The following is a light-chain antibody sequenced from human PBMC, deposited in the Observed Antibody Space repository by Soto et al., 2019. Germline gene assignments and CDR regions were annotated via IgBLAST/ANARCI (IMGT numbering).Light chain of an antibody. CDR1: PSVSNS. CDR3: QQRNKWPPVT. J-gene: IGKJ4*01. CDR2: DAS. V-gene: IGKV3-11*01. Sequence: ESVLTQSPATLSLSPGERATLSCRASPSVSNSLAWYQHKPGQAPRLLIYDASNRATGVPTRVSASGSGTDFTLTISSLETEDFAVYYCQQRNKWPPVTFGGGTRVEIK.